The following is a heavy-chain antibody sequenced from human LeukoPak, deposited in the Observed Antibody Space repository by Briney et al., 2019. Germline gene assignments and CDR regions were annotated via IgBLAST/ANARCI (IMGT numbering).Heavy chain of an antibody. V-gene: IGHV3-23*01. J-gene: IGHJ4*02. D-gene: IGHD3-3*01. Sequence: GGSLRLSCEASGFTFNGHWMHWVRQAPGKGLEWVSGITGSGGSTYYADSVKGRFTISRDNSKNTLYLQMNSLRAEDTAIYYCARDERLLSFLKWGQGTLVTVSS. CDR1: GFTFNGHW. CDR2: ITGSGGST. CDR3: ARDERLLSFLK.